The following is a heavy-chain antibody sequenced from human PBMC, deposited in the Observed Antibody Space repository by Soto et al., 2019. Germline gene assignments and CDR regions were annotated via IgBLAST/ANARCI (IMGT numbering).Heavy chain of an antibody. D-gene: IGHD3-22*01. CDR2: VSSTGTSP. Sequence: CLILYFSASVFTFSNYAMSWGRQSPGKGLEWVSGVSSTGTSPYYAGSVQGRFTISRDNSKNMFYLQMKSLRAEDTAIYYCAKARPSGGYSYVEAFDVWGHGTLVTVSS. V-gene: IGHV3-23*01. CDR3: AKARPSGGYSYVEAFDV. CDR1: VFTFSNYA. J-gene: IGHJ3*01.